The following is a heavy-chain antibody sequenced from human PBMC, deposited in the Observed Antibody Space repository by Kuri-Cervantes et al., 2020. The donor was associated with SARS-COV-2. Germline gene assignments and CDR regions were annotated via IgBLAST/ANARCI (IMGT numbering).Heavy chain of an antibody. V-gene: IGHV4-59*01. CDR3: ARGGGYDYPHY. CDR1: GDSISSYY. CDR2: IHYSGST. J-gene: IGHJ4*02. D-gene: IGHD3-16*01. Sequence: GSLRLSCTVSGDSISSYYWSWIRQPPGKGLEWIGYIHYSGSTKYNPSLKSRVTISLNTSKNQFSLKLSPVTAADTAVYYCARGGGYDYPHYWGQGTLVTVSS.